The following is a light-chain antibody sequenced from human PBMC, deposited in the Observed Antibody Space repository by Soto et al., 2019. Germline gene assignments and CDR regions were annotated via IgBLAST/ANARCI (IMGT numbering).Light chain of an antibody. CDR1: SSNIGADYA. V-gene: IGLV1-40*01. J-gene: IGLJ1*01. CDR2: GDT. Sequence: QSVLTQPPSVSGAPGQRVTISCTGSSSNIGADYAVHWYQHLPGTAPKLLITGDTSRPSGVSNRFSGSKSGNTASLTISGLQAEDEADYYCSSYTAGGTIFGTGTKV. CDR3: SSYTAGGTI.